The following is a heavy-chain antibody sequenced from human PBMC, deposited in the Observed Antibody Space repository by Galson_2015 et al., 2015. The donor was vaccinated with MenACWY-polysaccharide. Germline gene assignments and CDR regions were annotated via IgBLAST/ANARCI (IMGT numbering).Heavy chain of an antibody. Sequence: SLRLSCAGSGFNFGGNGLHWVRQAPGKGLEWVALIRNDGRKHYPDAVKGRFTISRDNSKNTLYLQMNSLRPEDTAVYYCARNPPRLDIAAASHWGQGALVSVSS. J-gene: IGHJ4*02. CDR3: ARNPPRLDIAAASH. V-gene: IGHV3-30*02. D-gene: IGHD6-13*01. CDR1: GFNFGGNG. CDR2: IRNDGRK.